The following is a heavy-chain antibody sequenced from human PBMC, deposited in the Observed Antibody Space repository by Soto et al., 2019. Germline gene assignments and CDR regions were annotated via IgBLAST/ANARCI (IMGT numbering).Heavy chain of an antibody. CDR1: GYTLTELS. Sequence: ASVKVSCKVSGYTLTELSMHWVRQAPGKGLEWMGGFDPEDGETIYAQKFQGRVTMTEDTSTDTAYMELSSLRSEDTAVYYCATLDNYGGNYGPHYFDYWGQGTLVTVSS. D-gene: IGHD4-17*01. CDR3: ATLDNYGGNYGPHYFDY. V-gene: IGHV1-24*01. CDR2: FDPEDGET. J-gene: IGHJ4*02.